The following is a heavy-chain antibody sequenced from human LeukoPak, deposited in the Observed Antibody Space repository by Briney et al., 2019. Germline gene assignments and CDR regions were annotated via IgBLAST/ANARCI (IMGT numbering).Heavy chain of an antibody. CDR1: GFTFSSCA. Sequence: GGSLRLSCAASGFTFSSCAMNWVRQAPGKGLEWVSAISGSGGSTYYADSVKGRFTISRDNSKNTLYLQMNSLRAEDTAVYYCARVDRDAFDIWGQGTMVTVSS. CDR2: ISGSGGST. D-gene: IGHD3-9*01. V-gene: IGHV3-23*01. CDR3: ARVDRDAFDI. J-gene: IGHJ3*02.